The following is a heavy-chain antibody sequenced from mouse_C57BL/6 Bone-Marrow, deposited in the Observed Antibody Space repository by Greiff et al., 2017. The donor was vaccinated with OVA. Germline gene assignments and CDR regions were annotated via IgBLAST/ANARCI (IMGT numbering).Heavy chain of an antibody. CDR2: ISSGGSYT. CDR1: GFTFSSYG. J-gene: IGHJ3*01. V-gene: IGHV5-6*01. CDR3: AHITTVVAPPWFAY. Sequence: EVQLVESGGDLVKPGGSLKLSCAASGFTFSSYGMSWVRQTPDKRLEWVATISSGGSYTYYPDSVKGRFTISRDNAKNTLYLQMSSLKSEDTAMYYCAHITTVVAPPWFAYWGKGTLVTVSA. D-gene: IGHD1-1*01.